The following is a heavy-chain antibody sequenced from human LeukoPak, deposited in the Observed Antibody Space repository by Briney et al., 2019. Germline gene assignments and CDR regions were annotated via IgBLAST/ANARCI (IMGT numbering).Heavy chain of an antibody. CDR1: GFTVSSSY. CDR3: ARGVGEVAGETFEM. D-gene: IGHD6-19*01. CDR2: IYSGGST. J-gene: IGHJ3*02. V-gene: IGHV3-53*01. Sequence: PGGSLRLSCVASGFTVSSSYMSWVRQAPGKGLEWVSVIYSGGSTYYADSVKGRFTISRDNSKNILYLQMNSLRAEDMAVYYCARGVGEVAGETFEMWGQGTMVNVSS.